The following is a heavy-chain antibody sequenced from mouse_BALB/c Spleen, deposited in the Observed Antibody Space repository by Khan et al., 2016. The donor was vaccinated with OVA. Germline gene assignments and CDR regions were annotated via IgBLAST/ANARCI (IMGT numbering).Heavy chain of an antibody. V-gene: IGHV1S127*01. Sequence: VKLLESGPELVRPGASVKMSCKASGYTFTSFWIHWVKQRPGQGLEWIGMIDPSKSETRLNQKFKDKATLNVDKSSNTAYMQLSRLTSEDSAVYYCARGGYGSPFAYWGQGTLVTVSA. J-gene: IGHJ3*01. CDR2: IDPSKSET. CDR3: ARGGYGSPFAY. CDR1: GYTFTSFW. D-gene: IGHD1-1*01.